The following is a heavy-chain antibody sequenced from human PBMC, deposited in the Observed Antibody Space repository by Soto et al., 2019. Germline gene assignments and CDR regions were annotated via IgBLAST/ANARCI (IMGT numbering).Heavy chain of an antibody. CDR1: GYSFTSYW. CDR2: IDPSDSYT. Sequence: SGESLKISCKGSGYSFTSYWISWVRQMPGKGLEWMGRIDPSDSYTNYSPSFQGHVTISADKSISTAYLQWSSLKASDTAMYYCARHVGGSYSDYYYGMDVWGQGTTVTVSS. V-gene: IGHV5-10-1*01. J-gene: IGHJ6*02. D-gene: IGHD1-26*01. CDR3: ARHVGGSYSDYYYGMDV.